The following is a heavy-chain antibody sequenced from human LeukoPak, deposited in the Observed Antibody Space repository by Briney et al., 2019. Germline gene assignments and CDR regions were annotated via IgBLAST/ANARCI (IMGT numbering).Heavy chain of an antibody. D-gene: IGHD3-22*01. Sequence: SQTLSLTCTVSGGSISSGSYYWSWIRQPAGKGLEWIGRIYTSGSTNYNPSLKSRVTISVDTSKNQFSLKLSSVTAADTAVCYCASASSGYYYVGEGAFDIWGQGTMVTVSS. J-gene: IGHJ3*02. CDR1: GGSISSGSYY. V-gene: IGHV4-61*02. CDR3: ASASSGYYYVGEGAFDI. CDR2: IYTSGST.